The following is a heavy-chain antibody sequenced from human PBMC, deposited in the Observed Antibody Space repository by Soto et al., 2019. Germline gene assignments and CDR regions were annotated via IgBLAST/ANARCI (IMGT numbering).Heavy chain of an antibody. J-gene: IGHJ1*01. Sequence: SETLSLTCTVSGGSISSGGYYWSWIRQHPGKGLEWIGYIYYSGSTYYNTSLKSRVTISVDTSKNQFSLKLSSVTAADTAVYYCARGDTYYYDSSGYPLGIEYFQHWGQGTLVTVSS. CDR3: ARGDTYYYDSSGYPLGIEYFQH. D-gene: IGHD3-22*01. V-gene: IGHV4-31*03. CDR2: IYYSGST. CDR1: GGSISSGGYY.